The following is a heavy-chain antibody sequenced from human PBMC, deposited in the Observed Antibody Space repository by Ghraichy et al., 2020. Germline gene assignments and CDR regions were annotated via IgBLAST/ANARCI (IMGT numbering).Heavy chain of an antibody. D-gene: IGHD1-26*01. CDR2: IYYSGRT. CDR3: ARRLTWERIDY. CDR1: GDSISSSSYY. J-gene: IGHJ4*02. Sequence: SETLSLTCTVSGDSISSSSYYWGWIRQPPGKGLEWIGSIYYSGRTYYNPSLKSRVTISVDTSKNQFSLKLSSVTAADTAVYYCARRLTWERIDYWGQGTLLTVSS. V-gene: IGHV4-39*01.